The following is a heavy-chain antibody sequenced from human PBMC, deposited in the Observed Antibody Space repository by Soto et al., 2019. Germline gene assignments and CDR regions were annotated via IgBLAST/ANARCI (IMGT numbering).Heavy chain of an antibody. CDR3: TRGPSGDKVDY. J-gene: IGHJ4*02. CDR1: GDSVSSVNYC. Sequence: QVQLQESGPGLVKPSQTLALTCTVSGDSVSSVNYCWSWVRQPPNKGLEWIAHIYNGGSTYSNPSLKSRVTISVDTSENQFSLRLTSVSAADTAVYYCTRGPSGDKVDYWGQGTLVTVSS. D-gene: IGHD7-27*01. CDR2: IYNGGST. V-gene: IGHV4-30-4*01.